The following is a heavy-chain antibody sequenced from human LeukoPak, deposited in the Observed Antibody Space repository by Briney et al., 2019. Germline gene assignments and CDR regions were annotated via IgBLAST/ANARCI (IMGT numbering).Heavy chain of an antibody. D-gene: IGHD6-13*01. CDR1: GGSISSYY. CDR3: ARGKAAAGKYNWFDP. J-gene: IGHJ5*02. Sequence: SETLSLTCTVSGGSISSYYWSWIWQPAGKGLEWIGRIYTSGSTNYNPSLKSRVTMSVDTSKNQFSLKLSSVTAADTAVYYCARGKAAAGKYNWFDPWGQGTLVTVSS. V-gene: IGHV4-4*07. CDR2: IYTSGST.